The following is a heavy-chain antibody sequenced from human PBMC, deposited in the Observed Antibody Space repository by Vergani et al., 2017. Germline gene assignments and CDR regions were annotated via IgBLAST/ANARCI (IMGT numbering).Heavy chain of an antibody. J-gene: IGHJ4*02. CDR2: IQFDGRNQ. V-gene: IGHV3-30*02. CDR1: GYTLSNYD. CDR3: GKHCRGWGIDY. Sequence: QVQLVESGGGVVQRGGSLRLSCATSGYTLSNYDMQGIRQGPGKGLEFVAFIQFDGRNQYYADSVKGRFTLSRHFSKDTLYLKMNSLRTDDTATYYWGKHCRGWGIDYGGKGTQVIVSS. D-gene: IGHD3-16*01.